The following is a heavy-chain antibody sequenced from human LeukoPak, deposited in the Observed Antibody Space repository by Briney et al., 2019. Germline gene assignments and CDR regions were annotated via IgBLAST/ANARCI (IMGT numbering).Heavy chain of an antibody. J-gene: IGHJ4*02. Sequence: PGGSLRLSCAASGFTFSNYWMTWVRQAPGKGLEWVANIKQDGSENFYVDSVKGRFTISRDNAKNSLYLRMNSLRAEDTAVYYCARRRCSRISCFFDYWGQGTLVTVSS. CDR1: GFTFSNYW. V-gene: IGHV3-7*01. D-gene: IGHD2-2*01. CDR3: ARRRCSRISCFFDY. CDR2: IKQDGSEN.